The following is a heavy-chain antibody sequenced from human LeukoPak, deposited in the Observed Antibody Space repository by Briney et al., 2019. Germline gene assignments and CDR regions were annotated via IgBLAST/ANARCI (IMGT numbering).Heavy chain of an antibody. CDR2: IGPAGDT. CDR1: GVTFSGYD. Sequence: GESLRLSCAASGVTFSGYDLHWVRQSTRKGLEWVSAIGPAGDTYYPGSVKGRFTISRENAKNSLYLQMNSLRPGDTAVYYCARSRITLARGVMDFDYWGQGTLVTVSS. V-gene: IGHV3-13*01. D-gene: IGHD3-10*01. CDR3: ARSRITLARGVMDFDY. J-gene: IGHJ4*02.